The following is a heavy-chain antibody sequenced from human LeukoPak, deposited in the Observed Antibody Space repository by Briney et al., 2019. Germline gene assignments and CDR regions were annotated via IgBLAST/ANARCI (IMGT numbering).Heavy chain of an antibody. J-gene: IGHJ4*02. D-gene: IGHD3-16*01. V-gene: IGHV4-59*01. CDR3: ARGRGTYDY. CDR1: GGSISSYY. Sequence: SETLSLTCTVSGGSISSYYWSWIRQPPGKGLEWIGYISYSGSTSYNPSLKSRVTISVDTSKNQFSLKLSSVTAADTAVYYCARGRGTYDYWGQGTLVTVSS. CDR2: ISYSGST.